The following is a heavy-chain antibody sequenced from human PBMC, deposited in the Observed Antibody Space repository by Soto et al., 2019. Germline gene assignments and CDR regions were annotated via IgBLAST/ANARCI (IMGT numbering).Heavy chain of an antibody. D-gene: IGHD4-17*01. CDR3: ARDGDYSGDAFDI. V-gene: IGHV4-31*03. CDR1: GGSISSGGYY. J-gene: IGHJ3*02. CDR2: IYYGGST. Sequence: QVQLQESGPGLVKPSQTLSLTCTVSGGSISSGGYYWSWIRQHPGKGLEWIGYIYYGGSTYYNPSLKSRVTISVDTSKNQFSLKLSSVTAADTAVYYCARDGDYSGDAFDIWGQGTMVTVSS.